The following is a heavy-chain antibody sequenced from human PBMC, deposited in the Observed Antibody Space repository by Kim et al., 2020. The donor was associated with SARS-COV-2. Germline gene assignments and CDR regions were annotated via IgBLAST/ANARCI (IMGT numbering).Heavy chain of an antibody. J-gene: IGHJ6*02. V-gene: IGHV4-34*01. CDR2: INHSGST. D-gene: IGHD2-2*01. Sequence: SETLSLTCTVYGGSFSGYYWSWIRQPPGKGLEWIGEINHSGSTNYNPSLKSRVTISVDTSKNQFSLKLSSVTAADTAVYYCARGPTCINTNCPDYYYYYGMDVWGQGTTVTVSS. CDR1: GGSFSGYY. CDR3: ARGPTCINTNCPDYYYYYGMDV.